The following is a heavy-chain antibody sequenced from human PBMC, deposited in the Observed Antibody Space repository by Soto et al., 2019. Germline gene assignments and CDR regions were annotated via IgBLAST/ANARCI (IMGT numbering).Heavy chain of an antibody. CDR1: RFTFSSYG. D-gene: IGHD3-3*01. V-gene: IGHV3-30*18. CDR3: AKGEPYDFWSGYFVQTYYGMDV. Sequence: PGGSLGLSCAASRFTFSSYGMHGARQATGKGLEWVAVISHDGSNKYYADSVKGRFTISRDNSKNTLYLQMNSLRAEDTAVYYCAKGEPYDFWSGYFVQTYYGMDVWGQGTTVTVSS. J-gene: IGHJ6*02. CDR2: ISHDGSNK.